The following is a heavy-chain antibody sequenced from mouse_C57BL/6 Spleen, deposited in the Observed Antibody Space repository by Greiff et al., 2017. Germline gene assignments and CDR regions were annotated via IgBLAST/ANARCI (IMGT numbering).Heavy chain of an antibody. CDR1: GYTFTDYY. D-gene: IGHD2-5*01. CDR3: ARPYSNYGVYYAMDY. J-gene: IGHJ4*01. Sequence: EVQLQQSGPVLVKPGASVKMSCKASGYTFTDYYMNWVQQSHGKSLEWIGVINPYNGGTSSNQKFKGKATLTVDKSSSTAYMELNSLTSEDSAVYYCARPYSNYGVYYAMDYWGQGTSVTVSS. CDR2: INPYNGGT. V-gene: IGHV1-19*01.